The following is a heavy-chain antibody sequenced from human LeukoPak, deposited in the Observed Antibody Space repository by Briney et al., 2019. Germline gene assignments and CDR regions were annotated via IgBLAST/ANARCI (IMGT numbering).Heavy chain of an antibody. CDR3: ARDLRLCGGDCYSDY. CDR2: ISVSSGTI. Sequence: PGGSLRLSCAASGFAFSSSTMNWVRQAPGKGLEWVSYISVSSGTIYYADSVKGRFTISRDNAKSSLYLQMNSLRDEDTAVYYCARDLRLCGGDCYSDYWGQGTLVTVSS. CDR1: GFAFSSST. J-gene: IGHJ4*02. D-gene: IGHD2-21*02. V-gene: IGHV3-48*02.